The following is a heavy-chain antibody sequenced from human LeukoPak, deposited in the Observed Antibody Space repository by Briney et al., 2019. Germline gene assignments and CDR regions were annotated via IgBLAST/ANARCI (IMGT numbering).Heavy chain of an antibody. V-gene: IGHV3-23*01. D-gene: IGHD2-2*01. Sequence: GGSLRLSCAASGFTFSSYIMNWVRQAPGKGLEWVSAISGSGGSTYYADSVKGRFTISRDNSKNTLYLQMNSLRAEDTAVYYCAIGYCSSTSCGPFDYWGQGTLVTVSS. CDR3: AIGYCSSTSCGPFDY. CDR2: ISGSGGST. CDR1: GFTFSSYI. J-gene: IGHJ4*02.